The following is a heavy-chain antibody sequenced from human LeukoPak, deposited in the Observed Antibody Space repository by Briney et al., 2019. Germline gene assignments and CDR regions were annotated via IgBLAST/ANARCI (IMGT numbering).Heavy chain of an antibody. J-gene: IGHJ3*02. D-gene: IGHD2-21*02. CDR2: ISDYNGDT. V-gene: IGHV1-18*01. Sequence: GASVKVPCKASGYTFTSYGISWVRQAPGRGLEWMGWISDYNGDTNYAQKLQGRVTMTTDTSTSTAYMELRSLRSDDTAVYYCARDLLYCGGDCYHDAFDIWGQGTMVTVSS. CDR3: ARDLLYCGGDCYHDAFDI. CDR1: GYTFTSYG.